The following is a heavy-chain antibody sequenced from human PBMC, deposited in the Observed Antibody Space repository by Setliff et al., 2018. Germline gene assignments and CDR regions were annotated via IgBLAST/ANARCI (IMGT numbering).Heavy chain of an antibody. CDR3: AKDGVGPTYTYFFDF. Sequence: PGESLTISCAASGFTFTNYAMNWVRQAPGKGLEWVSTISGSGDSTYYADSVMGRFTISRDNSKDSLYLQLNSLRAEDTAVYYCAKDGVGPTYTYFFDFWGQGSQVTVSS. V-gene: IGHV3-23*01. D-gene: IGHD1-26*01. J-gene: IGHJ4*02. CDR1: GFTFTNYA. CDR2: ISGSGDST.